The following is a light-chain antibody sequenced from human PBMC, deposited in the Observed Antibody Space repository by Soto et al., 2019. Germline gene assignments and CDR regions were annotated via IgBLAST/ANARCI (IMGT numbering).Light chain of an antibody. J-gene: IGLJ1*01. V-gene: IGLV1-40*01. CDR1: SSNIGAGYD. CDR2: GNN. CDR3: QSYDSSLSGYV. Sequence: QSVLTQPPSVSGAPGQRVTISCTGSSSNIGAGYDVHWYQQLPGTAPQLLIFGNNNRPSGVPDRFSGSKSGTSASLAITGLQADDEADYYCQSYDSSLSGYVFGTGTKSPS.